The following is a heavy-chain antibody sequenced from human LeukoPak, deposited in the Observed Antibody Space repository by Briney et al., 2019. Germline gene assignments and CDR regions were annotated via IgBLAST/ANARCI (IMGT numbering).Heavy chain of an antibody. J-gene: IGHJ4*02. Sequence: GASVKVSCKASGGTFSSYAISWVRQAPGQGLEWMGGIIPIFGTANYAQKLQGRVTMTTDTSTSTAYMELRSLRSDDTAVYYCARGNYYDSSGYSHWGQGTLVTVSS. D-gene: IGHD3-22*01. CDR2: IIPIFGTA. CDR1: GGTFSSYA. CDR3: ARGNYYDSSGYSH. V-gene: IGHV1-69*05.